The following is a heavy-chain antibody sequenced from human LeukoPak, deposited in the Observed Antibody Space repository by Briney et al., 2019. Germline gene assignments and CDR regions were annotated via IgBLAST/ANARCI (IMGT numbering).Heavy chain of an antibody. D-gene: IGHD4-17*01. CDR2: IYSGGST. CDR3: ARNYDDYVPGY. Sequence: PGGSLRLSCAASGFTVSSNYMSWVRQAPGKGLEWVSVIYSGGSTYYADSVKGRFTISRDNSKNTLYLQMNSLRAEDTAVYYCARNYDDYVPGYWGQGTLVTVSS. V-gene: IGHV3-66*01. CDR1: GFTVSSNY. J-gene: IGHJ4*02.